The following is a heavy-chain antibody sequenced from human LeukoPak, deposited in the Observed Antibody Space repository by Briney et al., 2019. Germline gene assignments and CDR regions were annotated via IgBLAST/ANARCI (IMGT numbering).Heavy chain of an antibody. D-gene: IGHD2-21*02. CDR2: IYYSGST. CDR1: GGSISSSSYY. V-gene: IGHV4-61*05. Sequence: SETLSLTCTVSGGSISSSSYYWGWIRQPPGKGLEWIGYIYYSGSTNYNPSLKSRVTISVDTSKNQFSLKLSSVTAADTAVYYCARTVTPYYYYGMDVWGQGTTVTVSS. CDR3: ARTVTPYYYYGMDV. J-gene: IGHJ6*02.